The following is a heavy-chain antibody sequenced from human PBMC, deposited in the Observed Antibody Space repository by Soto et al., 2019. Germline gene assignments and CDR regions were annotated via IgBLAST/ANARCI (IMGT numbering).Heavy chain of an antibody. Sequence: GGSLRLSCVASGFTFSSYSMNWVRQAPGKGLEWVSYISSSGTTIYYADSVKGRFTISRDNAKNSLYLQMSSLRAEDTAVYYCARGVGGYDHLWYFDYWGQGTLVTVLL. CDR3: ARGVGGYDHLWYFDY. D-gene: IGHD5-12*01. CDR2: ISSSGTTI. J-gene: IGHJ4*02. CDR1: GFTFSSYS. V-gene: IGHV3-48*01.